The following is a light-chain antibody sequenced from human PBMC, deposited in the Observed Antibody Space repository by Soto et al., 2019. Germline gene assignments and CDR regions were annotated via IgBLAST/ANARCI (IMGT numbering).Light chain of an antibody. CDR1: QSISTW. J-gene: IGKJ1*01. CDR3: LQYNSYSQT. CDR2: DAS. V-gene: IGKV1-5*01. Sequence: DIQMTHSPSTLSASVGDRVTITCRASQSISTWLAWYQQKPGKAPKLLIYDASSLESGVPSRFSCSGSGTEFTLTISSLQPDDFATYSCLQYNSYSQTFGQVYKVEIK.